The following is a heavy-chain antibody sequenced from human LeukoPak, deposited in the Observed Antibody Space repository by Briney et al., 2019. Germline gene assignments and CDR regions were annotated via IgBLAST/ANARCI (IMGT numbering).Heavy chain of an antibody. CDR3: ARDYYDRSGYYS. Sequence: ASVKVSCKASGYTFTGYDMHWVRQAPGQGPEWMGRISPNSGGTEYAQKFQGRVTMTRDTSISTAYMELSRLRSDDTAVYYCARDYYDRSGYYSWGQGTMVTVPS. CDR2: ISPNSGGT. J-gene: IGHJ3*01. V-gene: IGHV1-2*06. D-gene: IGHD3-22*01. CDR1: GYTFTGYD.